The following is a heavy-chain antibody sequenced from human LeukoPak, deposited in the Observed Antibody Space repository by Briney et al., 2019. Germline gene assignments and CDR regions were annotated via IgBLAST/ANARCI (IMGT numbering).Heavy chain of an antibody. CDR1: GGSISSSSYY. J-gene: IGHJ6*02. V-gene: IGHV4-39*01. CDR2: IYYSGST. Sequence: PSETLSLTCTVSGGSISSSSYYWGWIRQPPGKGLEWIGSIYYSGSTYYNPSLKSRVTISVDTFKNQFSLKLSSVTAADTAVYYCARQGYYGSGSFDYYGMDVWGQGTTVTVSS. D-gene: IGHD3-10*01. CDR3: ARQGYYGSGSFDYYGMDV.